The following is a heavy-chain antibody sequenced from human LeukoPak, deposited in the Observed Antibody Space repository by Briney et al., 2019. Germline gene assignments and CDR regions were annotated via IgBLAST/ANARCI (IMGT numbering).Heavy chain of an antibody. CDR3: AKDGYCSGGSCYGFFDN. Sequence: GGSLRLSCAASGFTFSSNAMNWVRQAPGKGLEWVSGITGSGDSTYYADSVKGRFTISRDNSKNTVYLQMNSLRAEDTAVYYCAKDGYCSGGSCYGFFDNWGQGTLVTVSS. D-gene: IGHD2-15*01. CDR1: GFTFSSNA. CDR2: ITGSGDST. V-gene: IGHV3-23*01. J-gene: IGHJ4*02.